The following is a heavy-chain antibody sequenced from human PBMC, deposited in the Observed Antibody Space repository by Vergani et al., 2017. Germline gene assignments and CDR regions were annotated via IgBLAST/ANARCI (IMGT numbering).Heavy chain of an antibody. J-gene: IGHJ6*02. CDR2: VDPEDGET. CDR3: ATPHTVTTGDMEV. V-gene: IGHV1-69-2*01. D-gene: IGHD4-17*01. CDR1: GYTFTDHY. Sequence: EVQLVQSGAEVKKPGATMKISCKVSGYTFTDHYMHWVKQAPGKGLEWMGLVDPEDGETIYAEKFKGRVTIAADTSTDTAHLELSSLRSEDTAVYYCATPHTVTTGDMEVWGRGTTVIVSS.